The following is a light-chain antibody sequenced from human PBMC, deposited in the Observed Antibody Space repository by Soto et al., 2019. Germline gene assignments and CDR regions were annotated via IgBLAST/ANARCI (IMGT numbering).Light chain of an antibody. Sequence: QSALTQPASVSGSPGQSISISCLGTSSDIGAYNYVSWYQQHPGKVPKLMIYEVTNRPSGLSNRFSGSKSGNTASLTISGLQSEYESEYFCSSYSSTSTLSVFGTGPNVTV. CDR1: SSDIGAYNY. CDR3: SSYSSTSTLSV. J-gene: IGLJ1*01. CDR2: EVT. V-gene: IGLV2-14*01.